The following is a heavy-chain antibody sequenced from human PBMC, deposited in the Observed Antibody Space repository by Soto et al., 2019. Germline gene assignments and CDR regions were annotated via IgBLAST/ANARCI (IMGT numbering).Heavy chain of an antibody. CDR2: ITYGGSI. J-gene: IGHJ4*02. CDR3: AKMERTQLWLLVPN. V-gene: IGHV4-31*03. Sequence: PSETLSLTCTVSGASITNDAFFWTWVRQHPEKGLEWLAYITYGGSIYYDPSLRSRLTVSIDKSKSQFSLNVRSVTAADTAVYYCAKMERTQLWLLVPNWGQGLLVTVSS. D-gene: IGHD5-18*01. CDR1: GASITNDAFF.